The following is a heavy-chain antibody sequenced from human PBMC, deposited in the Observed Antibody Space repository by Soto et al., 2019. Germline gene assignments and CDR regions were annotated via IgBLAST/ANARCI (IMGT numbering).Heavy chain of an antibody. V-gene: IGHV1-69*02. CDR3: ARGRDNSNWTTFDP. J-gene: IGHJ5*02. Sequence: QVQLVQSGSEVKKPGSSVRVSCKTSGDTFSIYTISWVRQAPGQGLEWMGRVLPFLDITSYSQRFQGRVTITADRSTTTAYMALTSLRSEDTAVYYCARGRDNSNWTTFDPWGQGALVTVAS. CDR1: GDTFSIYT. D-gene: IGHD6-13*01. CDR2: VLPFLDIT.